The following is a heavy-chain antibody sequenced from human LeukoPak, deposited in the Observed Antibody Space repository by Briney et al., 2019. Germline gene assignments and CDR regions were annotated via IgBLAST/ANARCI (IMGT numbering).Heavy chain of an antibody. J-gene: IGHJ4*02. V-gene: IGHV1-18*01. CDR1: GATFSSYA. CDR3: ARDRRRYSSGLPPGFDY. D-gene: IGHD6-19*01. CDR2: ISAYNGNT. Sequence: GSSVKVSCKASGATFSSYAISWVRQAPGQGLEWMGCISAYNGNTNYAQKLQGRVTMTTDTSTSTAYMELRSLRSDDTAVYYCARDRRRYSSGLPPGFDYWGQGTLVTVSS.